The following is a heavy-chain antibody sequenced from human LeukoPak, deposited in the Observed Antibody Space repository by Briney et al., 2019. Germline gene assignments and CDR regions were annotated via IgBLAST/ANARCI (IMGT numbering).Heavy chain of an antibody. CDR2: ISSSSSYI. CDR3: ASGNYYYYYMDV. CDR1: GFTFSTYT. D-gene: IGHD2-15*01. J-gene: IGHJ6*03. Sequence: GGSLTLSCAASGFTFSTYTMNCVRQPPGKGLGWVSSISSSSSYIYYADSVKGRFTISRDNAKNSLFLQMDSLRAEDTALYYCASGNYYYYYMDVWGKGTTVTVSS. V-gene: IGHV3-21*01.